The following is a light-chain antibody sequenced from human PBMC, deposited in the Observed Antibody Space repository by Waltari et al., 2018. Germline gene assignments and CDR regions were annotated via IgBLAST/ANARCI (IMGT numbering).Light chain of an antibody. Sequence: QSALTQPASVSGSPGQSITISCTGTSSDVGNYNLVSWYQQHPGKAPKLMISAGSKRPSGVSNRFSGYKSGNTASLTISGLQAEDDADYYCCSDASSSTYVVGTGTKVTVL. CDR2: AGS. J-gene: IGLJ1*01. V-gene: IGLV2-23*01. CDR1: SSDVGNYNL. CDR3: CSDASSSTYV.